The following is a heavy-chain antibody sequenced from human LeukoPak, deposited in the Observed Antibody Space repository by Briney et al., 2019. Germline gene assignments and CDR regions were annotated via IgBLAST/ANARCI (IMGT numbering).Heavy chain of an antibody. J-gene: IGHJ4*02. CDR1: GGSISSGSYY. CDR2: IYTSGST. CDR3: ARGLYGDYGDY. D-gene: IGHD4-17*01. V-gene: IGHV4-61*02. Sequence: SETLSLTCTVSGGSISSGSYYWSWIRQPAGKGLEWIGRIYTSGSTNYNPSLKSRITISVDTSKNQFSLKLSSVTAADTAVYYCARGLYGDYGDYWGQGTLVTVSS.